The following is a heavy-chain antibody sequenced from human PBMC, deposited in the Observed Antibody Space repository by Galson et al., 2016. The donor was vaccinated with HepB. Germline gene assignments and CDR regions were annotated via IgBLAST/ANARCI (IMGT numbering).Heavy chain of an antibody. V-gene: IGHV3-20*04. CDR1: GFTFSSYG. J-gene: IGHJ4*02. CDR3: ARLPYGSGSYE. CDR2: VNWNGDES. D-gene: IGHD3-10*01. Sequence: SLRLSCAVSGFTFSSYGMHWVRQAPGKGLEWVSGVNWNGDESGYADSVKGRFTISRDNAKNSLYLQMNSLRAEDTAFYYCARLPYGSGSYEWGQGTLVTVSS.